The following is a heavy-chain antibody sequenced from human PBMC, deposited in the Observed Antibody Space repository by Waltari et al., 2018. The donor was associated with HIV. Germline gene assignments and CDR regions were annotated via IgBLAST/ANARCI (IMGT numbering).Heavy chain of an antibody. CDR2: IYPSDTT. Sequence: EVLLAESGGGLIQPGGSLGLSCTASTFSLSGKHVTWIRQAPGGSLEWVAVIYPSDTTHYADSVSGRFTISRAKSRTKVFLLMNSLFVDDTATYFCATGVRYYGPWGQGTRVTVSS. V-gene: IGHV3-53*01. J-gene: IGHJ5*02. CDR3: ATGVRYYGP. D-gene: IGHD3-22*01. CDR1: TFSLSGKH.